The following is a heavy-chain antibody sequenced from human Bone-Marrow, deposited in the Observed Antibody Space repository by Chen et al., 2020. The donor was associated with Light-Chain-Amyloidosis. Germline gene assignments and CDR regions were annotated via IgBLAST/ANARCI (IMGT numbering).Heavy chain of an antibody. CDR1: GYTFTSYD. CDR3: ARGRRSMGYCSSTSCNYDAYYYGMDV. CDR2: MNPNSGNT. Sequence: QVQLVQSGAEVKKPGASVKVSCKAYGYTFTSYDINWVRQATGQGLEWMGWMNPNSGNTGYAQKFQGRVTMTRNTSISTAYMELSSLRSEDTAVYYCARGRRSMGYCSSTSCNYDAYYYGMDVWGQGTTVTVSS. D-gene: IGHD2-2*01. V-gene: IGHV1-8*01. J-gene: IGHJ6*02.